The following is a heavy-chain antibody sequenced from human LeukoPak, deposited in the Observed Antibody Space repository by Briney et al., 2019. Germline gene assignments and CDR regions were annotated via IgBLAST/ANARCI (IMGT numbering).Heavy chain of an antibody. CDR3: ARVPSKPRRIVVVGRDGYYFDY. CDR2: MNPNSGNT. CDR1: GYTFTSYV. V-gene: IGHV1-8*01. D-gene: IGHD2-15*01. Sequence: ASVKVSCKPSGYTFTSYVINWVRQATGQGLEWMGWMNPNSGNTGYAQKFQGRVTMTRNTSISTAYMELSSLRSEDTAVYYCARVPSKPRRIVVVGRDGYYFDYWGQGTLVTVSS. J-gene: IGHJ4*02.